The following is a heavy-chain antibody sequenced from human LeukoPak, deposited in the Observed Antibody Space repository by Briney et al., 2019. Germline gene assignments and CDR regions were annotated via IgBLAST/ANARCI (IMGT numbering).Heavy chain of an antibody. J-gene: IGHJ3*02. D-gene: IGHD5-24*01. CDR3: ARGRDGYTLIDAFDI. CDR2: ISTSSIYI. Sequence: PGGSLRLSCAASGFTFSSYSMSWVRQAPGKGLEWVSSISTSSIYIYYANSLKGRFIISRNNAKNSLYLQMNSLRAEDTAVYYCARGRDGYTLIDAFDIWGQGTMVTVSS. V-gene: IGHV3-21*01. CDR1: GFTFSSYS.